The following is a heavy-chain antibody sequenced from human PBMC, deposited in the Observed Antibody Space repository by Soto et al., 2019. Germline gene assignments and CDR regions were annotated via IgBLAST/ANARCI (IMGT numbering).Heavy chain of an antibody. CDR2: MNPNSGDT. J-gene: IGHJ6*03. CDR1: GYTFTNYD. V-gene: IGHV1-8*01. CDR3: STVRAWQFCFFMDV. D-gene: IGHD3-3*02. Sequence: QVQLVQSGAEVKKPGASVKVSCKASGYTFTNYDINWVRQATGQGLEWMGWMNPNSGDTGYAQNFQGRVTMTRNTSISTAYMELSSLSSEDTAVYSCSTVRAWQFCFFMDVWGKGTTVNVSS.